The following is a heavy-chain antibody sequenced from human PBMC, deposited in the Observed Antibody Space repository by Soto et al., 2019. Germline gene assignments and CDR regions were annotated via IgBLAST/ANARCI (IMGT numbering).Heavy chain of an antibody. Sequence: QLQLQESGPGLVKPSETLSLTCTVSGGSISSSSYYWGWIRQPPGKGLEWIGSIYYSGSTYYNPSLKSRVTISVDTSKNQFSLKLSSVTAADTAVYYCARASRYCSGSSCHYFDYWGQGTLVTVSS. CDR2: IYYSGST. V-gene: IGHV4-39*01. D-gene: IGHD2-15*01. CDR3: ARASRYCSGSSCHYFDY. J-gene: IGHJ4*02. CDR1: GGSISSSSYY.